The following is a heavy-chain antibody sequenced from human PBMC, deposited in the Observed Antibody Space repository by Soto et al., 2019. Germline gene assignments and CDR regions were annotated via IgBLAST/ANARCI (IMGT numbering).Heavy chain of an antibody. CDR3: ARDGQLLYGGVSTHYYGMDV. J-gene: IGHJ6*02. CDR2: IYTSGST. V-gene: IGHV4-4*07. Sequence: SETLSLTCTVSGGSISSYYWSWIRQPAGKGLEWIGRIYTSGSTNYNPSLKSRVTMSVDTSKNQFSLKLSSVTAADTAVYYCARDGQLLYGGVSTHYYGMDVWGQGTTVTVSS. CDR1: GGSISSYY. D-gene: IGHD2-2*02.